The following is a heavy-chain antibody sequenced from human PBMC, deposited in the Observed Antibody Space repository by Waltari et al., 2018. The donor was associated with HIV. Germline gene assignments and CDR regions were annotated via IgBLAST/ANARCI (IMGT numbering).Heavy chain of an antibody. CDR1: VLTFSDSA. CDR3: ARGFDVVVVPGADSDY. CDR2: ISRSSGTI. Sequence: EVQLVESGGGLVQPGGSLKPSCAVSVLTFSDSAMNWVRQAPGKGLEWVSYISRSSGTIYYADSVKGRFTISRDNAKNSLYLQMNSLTTADTAVYYCARGFDVVVVPGADSDYWGQGTLVTVSS. J-gene: IGHJ4*02. V-gene: IGHV3-48*04. D-gene: IGHD2-2*01.